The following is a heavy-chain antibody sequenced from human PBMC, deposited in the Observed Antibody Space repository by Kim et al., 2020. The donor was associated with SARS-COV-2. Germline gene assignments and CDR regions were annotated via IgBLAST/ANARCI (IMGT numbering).Heavy chain of an antibody. CDR3: ATVGRATVSSPGEDYVWGSYRRNAFDI. Sequence: ASVKVSCKVSGYTLTELSMHWVRQAPGKGLEWMGGFDPEDGETIYAQKFQGRVTMTEDTSTDTAYMELSSLRSEDTAVYYCATVGRATVSSPGEDYVWGSYRRNAFDIWGQGTMVTVSS. J-gene: IGHJ3*02. D-gene: IGHD3-16*02. V-gene: IGHV1-24*01. CDR1: GYTLTELS. CDR2: FDPEDGET.